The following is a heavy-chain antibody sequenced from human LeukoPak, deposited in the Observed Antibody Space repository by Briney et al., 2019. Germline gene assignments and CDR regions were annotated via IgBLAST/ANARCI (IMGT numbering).Heavy chain of an antibody. V-gene: IGHV3-21*01. CDR1: GFTFSSYS. Sequence: GGSLRLSCAASGFTFSSYSMNWVRQAPGKGLEWVSSISSSSSYIYYADSVKGRFTISRDNAKNSLYLQMNSLRAEDTAVYYCARDSGALLWFGELLYPVDYWGQGTLVTVSS. D-gene: IGHD3-10*01. CDR2: ISSSSSYI. J-gene: IGHJ4*02. CDR3: ARDSGALLWFGELLYPVDY.